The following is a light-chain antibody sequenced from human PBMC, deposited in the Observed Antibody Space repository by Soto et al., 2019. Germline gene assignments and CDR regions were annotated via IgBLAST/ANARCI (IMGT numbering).Light chain of an antibody. J-gene: IGLJ2*01. CDR3: CSYAASYTLV. Sequence: QAVVTQPRSVSASPGQSVTISCTGTSSNVGGYNYVSWYQQHPGKAPKLMIYDASKRPSGVPDRFSGSKSGNAASLTISGLQAEDEADYYCCSYAASYTLVFGGGTKLTVL. CDR1: SSNVGGYNY. V-gene: IGLV2-11*01. CDR2: DAS.